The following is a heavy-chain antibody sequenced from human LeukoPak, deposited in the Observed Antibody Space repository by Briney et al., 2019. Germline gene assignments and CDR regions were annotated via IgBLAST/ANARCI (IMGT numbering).Heavy chain of an antibody. CDR3: ARAQRSTMVRGVITGGLDY. CDR1: GGTFSSYA. V-gene: IGHV1-69*13. Sequence: VASVKVSCKASGGTFSSYAISWVRQAPGQGLEWMGGIIPIFGTANYAQKFQGRVTITADESTSTAYMELSSLRSEDTAVYYCARAQRSTMVRGVITGGLDYWGQGTLVTVSS. D-gene: IGHD3-10*01. CDR2: IIPIFGTA. J-gene: IGHJ4*02.